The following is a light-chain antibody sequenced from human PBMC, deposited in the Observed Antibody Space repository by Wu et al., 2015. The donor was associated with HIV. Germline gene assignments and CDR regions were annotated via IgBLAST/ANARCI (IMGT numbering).Light chain of an antibody. Sequence: SASIGDRVNITXRASQDISTYLAWYQQTPGKAPRVLIYDASTLQSGVSSRFSGSGSGAYFTLTISGLQREDFAVYFCQQLNSFPLTFGQGSRLEI. CDR3: QQLNSFPLT. V-gene: IGKV1-13*02. CDR1: QDISTY. CDR2: DAS. J-gene: IGKJ5*01.